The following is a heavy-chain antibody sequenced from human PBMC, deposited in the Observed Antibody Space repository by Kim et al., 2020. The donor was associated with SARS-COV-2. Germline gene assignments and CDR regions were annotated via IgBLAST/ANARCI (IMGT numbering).Heavy chain of an antibody. CDR2: ISVYNGNT. Sequence: ASVKVSCKTSGYSFTNYGINWVRQDPGQGLEWMGWISVYNGNTDYAQKVKGRVTMTTDTSTATAYMELRSLRSDDTAVYYCARVMQETYFYGSGSLFYWGQGTLVTVSS. CDR1: GYSFTNYG. J-gene: IGHJ4*02. D-gene: IGHD3-10*01. V-gene: IGHV1-18*04. CDR3: ARVMQETYFYGSGSLFY.